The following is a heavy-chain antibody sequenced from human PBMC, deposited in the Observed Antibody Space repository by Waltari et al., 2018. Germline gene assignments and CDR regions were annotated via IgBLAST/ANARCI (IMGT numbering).Heavy chain of an antibody. CDR2: IIPIFGTA. V-gene: IGHV1-69*13. Sequence: QVQLVQSGAEVKKPGSSVKVSCKASGGTFSSYANSWVRQAPGQGLEWMGRIIPIFGTANYAQKFQGRVTITADKSTSTAYMELSSLRSEDTAVYYCARDLLHYYDSSGYYSHYWGQGTLVTVSS. J-gene: IGHJ4*02. D-gene: IGHD3-22*01. CDR3: ARDLLHYYDSSGYYSHY. CDR1: GGTFSSYA.